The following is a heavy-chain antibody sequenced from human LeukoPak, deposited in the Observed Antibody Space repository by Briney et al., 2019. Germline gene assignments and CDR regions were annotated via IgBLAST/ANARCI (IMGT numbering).Heavy chain of an antibody. J-gene: IGHJ4*02. Sequence: GGSLRLSCAASGFTFSSYGMHWVRQAPGKGLEWVAVISYDGSNKYYADSVKGRFTISRDNSKNTLYLQMNSLRAEDTAVYYCAKAPTYSSGWYYFDYWGQGTLVTVSS. CDR2: ISYDGSNK. V-gene: IGHV3-30*18. CDR1: GFTFSSYG. CDR3: AKAPTYSSGWYYFDY. D-gene: IGHD6-19*01.